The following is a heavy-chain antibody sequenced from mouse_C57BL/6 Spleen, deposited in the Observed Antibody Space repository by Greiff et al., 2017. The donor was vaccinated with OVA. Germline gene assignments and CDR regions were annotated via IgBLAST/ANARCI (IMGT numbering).Heavy chain of an antibody. D-gene: IGHD4-1*01. V-gene: IGHV5-9*01. CDR1: GFTFSSYT. CDR2: ISGGGGNT. Sequence: EVQLVESGGGLVKPGGSLKLSCAASGFTFSSYTMSWVRQTPEKRLEWVATISGGGGNTYYPDSVKGRFTISRDNAKNTLYLQMSSLRSEDTALYYCARQELFYAMDYWGQGTSVTVSS. J-gene: IGHJ4*01. CDR3: ARQELFYAMDY.